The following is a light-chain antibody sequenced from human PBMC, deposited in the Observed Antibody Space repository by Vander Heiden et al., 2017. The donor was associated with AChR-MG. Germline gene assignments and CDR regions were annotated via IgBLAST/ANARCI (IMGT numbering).Light chain of an antibody. CDR3: QQYDNLPVT. V-gene: IGKV1-33*01. J-gene: IGKJ4*01. CDR1: QDISNY. Sequence: IQMTQSPSSLSASVGDRVTITCQASQDISNYLNWYQQKPGKAPKLLIYDASNLETGVPSRFSGSGSGTDSTFTISSLQPEDIATYYCQQYDNLPVTFGGGTKVEIK. CDR2: DAS.